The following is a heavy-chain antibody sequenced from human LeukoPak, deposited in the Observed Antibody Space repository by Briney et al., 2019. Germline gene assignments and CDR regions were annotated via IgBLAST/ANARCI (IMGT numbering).Heavy chain of an antibody. J-gene: IGHJ5*02. CDR3: ARGGGYGRNWFDP. V-gene: IGHV4-4*07. CDR2: TYTSGSS. Sequence: PSETLSLTCIVSGGSISSYHWSWLRQPAGKSLEWIGHTYTSGSSNYNPSLKSRVTMSVDASNNQFSLKLNSVTAADTAVYYCARGGGYGRNWFDPWGQGTLVIVSS. CDR1: GGSISSYH. D-gene: IGHD2-15*01.